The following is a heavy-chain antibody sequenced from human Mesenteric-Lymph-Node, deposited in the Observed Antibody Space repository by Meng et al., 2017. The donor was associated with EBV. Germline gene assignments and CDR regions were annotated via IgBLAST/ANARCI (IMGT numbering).Heavy chain of an antibody. J-gene: IGHJ5*02. CDR1: GGSISNDGYS. V-gene: IGHV4-30-2*01. Sequence: HLHVQTSASGLLKPSHTLSLPRVVPGGSISNDGYSWSWIRQPPGKGLEWIGYIYHSGSTYSNPSLKSRVTISVDRSKNQFSLKLNSVTAADTAVYYCARASVYGDYDNWFDPWGQGTLVTVSS. CDR3: ARASVYGDYDNWFDP. D-gene: IGHD4-17*01. CDR2: IYHSGST.